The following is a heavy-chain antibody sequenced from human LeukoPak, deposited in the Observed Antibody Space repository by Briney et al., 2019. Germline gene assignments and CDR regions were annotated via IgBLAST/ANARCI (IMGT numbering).Heavy chain of an antibody. D-gene: IGHD1-26*01. J-gene: IGHJ6*03. V-gene: IGHV3-53*01. CDR1: GFTVSSNY. CDR3: ARVRGAGLHYYYMDV. CDR2: IYSGGST. Sequence: GGSLRLSCAASGFTVSSNYMSWVRQAPGKGLEWVSVIYSGGSTYYADSVKGRFTISRDNSKNTLYLQMNSLRAEDTAVYYCARVRGAGLHYYYMDVWGKGTTVTVSS.